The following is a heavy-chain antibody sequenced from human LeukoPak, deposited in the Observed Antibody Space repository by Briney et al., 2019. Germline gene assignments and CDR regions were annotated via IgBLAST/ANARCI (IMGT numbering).Heavy chain of an antibody. V-gene: IGHV3-30*18. J-gene: IGHJ4*02. Sequence: PGGSLRLSCAASGFTFSSYGMHWVRQAPGKGLDCVGVISYDEYNKYYADSVEGRFTISRDNSKNTLYLQMNSLRHEDTAVYYCAKDLHVRGVMTPDYWGQGTLVTVSS. CDR1: GFTFSSYG. D-gene: IGHD3-10*01. CDR3: AKDLHVRGVMTPDY. CDR2: ISYDEYNK.